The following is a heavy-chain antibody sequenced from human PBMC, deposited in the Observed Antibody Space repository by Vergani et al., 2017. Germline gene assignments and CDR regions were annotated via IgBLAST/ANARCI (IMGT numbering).Heavy chain of an antibody. Sequence: QVQLQESGPGLVKPSETLSLTCIVSGGSISSYYWSWIRQPPGKGLEWIGYVYYSGSTNYNPALKSRVIISIDTSKNQFSLKLSSVTAAETAVYYCARVGGYNNVDYWGQGTLATVSS. CDR2: VYYSGST. J-gene: IGHJ4*02. V-gene: IGHV4-59*01. D-gene: IGHD5-24*01. CDR1: GGSISSYY. CDR3: ARVGGYNNVDY.